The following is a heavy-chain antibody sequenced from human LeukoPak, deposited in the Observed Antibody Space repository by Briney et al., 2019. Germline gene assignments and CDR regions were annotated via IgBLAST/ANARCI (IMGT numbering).Heavy chain of an antibody. CDR1: GFTFSNYG. V-gene: IGHV3-30*18. Sequence: GRSLRLSCAASGFTFSNYGMHWVRQAPGKGLEGVGVISYDGSNTFYADCVKGRFTISRDNSKITLYVQVNSLRAEDPAVYYCAKDPHSSGWYFTAFDYWGQGTLVTVSS. CDR3: AKDPHSSGWYFTAFDY. J-gene: IGHJ4*02. CDR2: ISYDGSNT. D-gene: IGHD6-19*01.